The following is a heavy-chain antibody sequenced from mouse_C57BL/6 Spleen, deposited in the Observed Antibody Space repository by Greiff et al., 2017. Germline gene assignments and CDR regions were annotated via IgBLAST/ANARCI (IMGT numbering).Heavy chain of an antibody. V-gene: IGHV1-26*01. CDR2: INPNNGGT. J-gene: IGHJ4*01. CDR1: GYTFTDYY. D-gene: IGHD2-13*01. Sequence: VQLQQSGPELVKPGASVKISCKASGYTFTDYYMNWVKQSHGKSLEWIGDINPNNGGTSYNQKFKGKATLTVDKSSSTAYMELRSLTSDDSAVYYCARYGDYASMDYWGQGTSVTVSS. CDR3: ARYGDYASMDY.